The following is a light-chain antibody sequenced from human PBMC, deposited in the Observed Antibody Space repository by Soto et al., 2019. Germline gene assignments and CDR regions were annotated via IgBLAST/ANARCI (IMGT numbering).Light chain of an antibody. J-gene: IGKJ5*01. CDR2: DAS. V-gene: IGKV3-15*01. CDR1: QSVSSN. CDR3: QQYIKWPIT. Sequence: EIVMTQSPGTLSVSPGERATLSCRASQSVSSNLAGYQQKPGQAPRLLISDASTRATGIPARFSGSGSGTEFTLTVSSLQSEDFAVYYCQQYIKWPITFGQGTRLEIK.